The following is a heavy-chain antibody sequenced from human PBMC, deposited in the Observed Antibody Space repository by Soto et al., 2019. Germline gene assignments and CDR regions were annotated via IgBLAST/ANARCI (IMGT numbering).Heavy chain of an antibody. D-gene: IGHD3-22*01. V-gene: IGHV3-23*01. CDR1: GFLFSSYS. CDR2: ITATGDRT. J-gene: IGHJ4*02. Sequence: PGVSLGLSFSDSGFLFSSYSMSWVRPPPGKGLEWVAAITATGDRTYYADSVTGRFTISRDNSKKTHYLQMTSLRAEDTAMYYCATMNGYFEYWGQGTPVTVSS. CDR3: ATMNGYFEY.